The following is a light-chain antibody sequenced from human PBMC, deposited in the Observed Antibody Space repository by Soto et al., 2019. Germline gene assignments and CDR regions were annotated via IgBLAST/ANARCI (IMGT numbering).Light chain of an antibody. CDR3: QQYGSSGT. J-gene: IGKJ1*01. V-gene: IGKV3-20*01. CDR2: GAS. CDR1: QSVSSK. Sequence: EIVLTQSTGTLSLSPGERATLACRASQSVSSKLAWYQQKPGQPPRLLIYGASNRATGIPDRFSGSGSGTDFTLTISRLEPEDFAVYYCQQYGSSGTFGQGTKVDIK.